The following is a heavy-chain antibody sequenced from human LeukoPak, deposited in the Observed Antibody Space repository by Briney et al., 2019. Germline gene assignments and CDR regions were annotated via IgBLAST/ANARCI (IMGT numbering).Heavy chain of an antibody. CDR1: GGTFSSYA. J-gene: IGHJ6*03. CDR2: IIPIFGTA. CDR3: ARVTYYYGSGTDPYYYYYMDV. D-gene: IGHD3-10*01. Sequence: ASVKVSCKASGGTFSSYAISWVRQAPGQGLEWVGGIIPIFGTANYAQKFQGRVTITADKSTSTAYMELSSLRSEDTAVYYCARVTYYYGSGTDPYYYYYMDVWGKGTTVTVSS. V-gene: IGHV1-69*06.